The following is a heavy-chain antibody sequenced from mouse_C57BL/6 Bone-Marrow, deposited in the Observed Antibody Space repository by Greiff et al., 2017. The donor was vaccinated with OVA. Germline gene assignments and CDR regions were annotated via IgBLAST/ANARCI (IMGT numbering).Heavy chain of an antibody. CDR1: GFTFTDYY. Sequence: EVKLMESGGGLVQPVGSLSLSCAASGFTFTDYYMSWVRQPPGKALEWLGFIRNKANGYTTEYSASVKGRFTISRDNSQSILYLQMNALRAEDSATYYCARSSFYYDYDEGYWGQGTTLTVSS. D-gene: IGHD2-4*01. J-gene: IGHJ2*01. CDR2: IRNKANGYTT. V-gene: IGHV7-3*01. CDR3: ARSSFYYDYDEGY.